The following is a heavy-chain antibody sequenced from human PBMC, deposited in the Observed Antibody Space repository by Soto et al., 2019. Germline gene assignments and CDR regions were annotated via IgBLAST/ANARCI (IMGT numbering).Heavy chain of an antibody. J-gene: IGHJ4*02. CDR3: AGRPEIHPR. CDR2: IHRDGVT. Sequence: QVHLQESGPGLVKPSETLSLTCAISGGSTSSSDWWTWVRQPPGEGLEWIGEIHRDGVTNYNSSLKSRLTISLDQSRNPFSLSLTSVTAAAAAVYFCAGRPEIHPRWGQGILVPVSS. V-gene: IGHV4-4*02. CDR1: GGSTSSSDW. D-gene: IGHD1-26*01.